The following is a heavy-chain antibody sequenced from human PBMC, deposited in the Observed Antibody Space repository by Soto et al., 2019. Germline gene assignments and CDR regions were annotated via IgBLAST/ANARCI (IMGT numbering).Heavy chain of an antibody. CDR3: AMPTDYNSGWFGLVDY. J-gene: IGHJ4*02. Sequence: QVQLVESGGGVVQPGRSLRLSCAASGFTFSDRGMHWVRQAPGKGLEWVAIISYDGINKYYIDSVKGRFTISRDNSKNTLYLQMDSLRGDDTGLYYCAMPTDYNSGWFGLVDYWGQGTLVTVSS. CDR2: ISYDGINK. CDR1: GFTFSDRG. D-gene: IGHD3-10*01. V-gene: IGHV3-30*03.